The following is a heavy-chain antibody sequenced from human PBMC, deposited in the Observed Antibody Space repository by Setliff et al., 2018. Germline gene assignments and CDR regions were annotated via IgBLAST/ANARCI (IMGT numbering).Heavy chain of an antibody. CDR3: ARGPVTSGWYRFDY. J-gene: IGHJ4*02. V-gene: IGHV4-59*11. D-gene: IGHD6-13*01. CDR1: GGSISSHY. Sequence: KSSETLSLTCTVSGGSISSHYWSWIRQPPGKGLEWIGNIFDSGNTNYNSSLKSRVTISVDTSKNQFSLKLSSVTAADSAVYYCARGPVTSGWYRFDYWGQGTLVTVSS. CDR2: IFDSGNT.